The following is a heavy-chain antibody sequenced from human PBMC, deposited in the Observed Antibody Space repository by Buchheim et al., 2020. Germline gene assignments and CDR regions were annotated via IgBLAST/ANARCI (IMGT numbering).Heavy chain of an antibody. V-gene: IGHV3-7*03. Sequence: EVQLVESGGGLVQPGGSLRLSCAASGFTFSNYWMNWVRQAPGKGLEWVANIKQDGSERYYVDSVKGRFTVSRDNAKNSLYLQMNSLRAEDTAMYYCARLRVAAGDYWGQGTL. CDR3: ARLRVAAGDY. J-gene: IGHJ4*02. CDR1: GFTFSNYW. D-gene: IGHD3-10*01. CDR2: IKQDGSER.